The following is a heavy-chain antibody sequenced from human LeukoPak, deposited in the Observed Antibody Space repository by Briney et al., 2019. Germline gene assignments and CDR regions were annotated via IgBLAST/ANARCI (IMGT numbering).Heavy chain of an antibody. D-gene: IGHD4-17*01. CDR2: ISGSGGST. CDR1: GFTFSSYA. V-gene: IGHV3-23*01. Sequence: GGSLRLSCAASGFTFSSYAMSWVRQAPGKGLEWVSAISGSGGSTYYADTVKGRFTISRDNSKNTLYLQMNSLRAEDTAVYYCAKDSATVTTSFAEYFQHWGQGTLVTVSS. J-gene: IGHJ1*01. CDR3: AKDSATVTTSFAEYFQH.